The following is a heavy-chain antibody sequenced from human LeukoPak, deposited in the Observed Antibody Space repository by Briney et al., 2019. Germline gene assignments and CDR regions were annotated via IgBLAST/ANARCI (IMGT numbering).Heavy chain of an antibody. D-gene: IGHD6-6*01. J-gene: IGHJ4*02. CDR2: INPNSGGT. CDR3: ARGWQINSSGGFVDQ. V-gene: IGHV1-2*02. CDR1: GYIFTDYY. Sequence: ASVRVSCKASGYIFTDYYIHCGRQAPGQGLEWMGLINPNSGGTNFAQKFQGRVTITRDTSITTAYMELSRLSSDDTAVYYCARGWQINSSGGFVDQWSQGTLVTVSS.